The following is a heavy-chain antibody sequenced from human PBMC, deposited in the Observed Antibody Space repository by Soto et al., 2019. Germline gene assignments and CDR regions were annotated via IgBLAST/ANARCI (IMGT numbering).Heavy chain of an antibody. Sequence: QVQLVESGGGVVQPGTSLRVSCVGSGFTFRSYVIHWVRQAPGKGLEWVALTSYAGSDKYYDDSVRCRFTISRDNSRNTVDLQMDSLRLEDTALYYCARWGTTGGLDVWGQGTLVSVSS. CDR3: ARWGTTGGLDV. J-gene: IGHJ1*01. V-gene: IGHV3-30*19. CDR2: TSYAGSDK. D-gene: IGHD3-16*01. CDR1: GFTFRSYV.